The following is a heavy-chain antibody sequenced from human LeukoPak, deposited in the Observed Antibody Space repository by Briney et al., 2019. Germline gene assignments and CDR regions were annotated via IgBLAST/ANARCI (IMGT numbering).Heavy chain of an antibody. D-gene: IGHD2-2*01. CDR1: GYTFSSYY. CDR3: ARDWDIVVVPAATYYYYGMDV. CDR2: INPSGGST. Sequence: ASVKVSCKASGYTFSSYYMHWVRQAPGQGLEWMGIINPSGGSTSYAQKFQGRVTMTRDTSTSTVYMELSSLRSEDTAVYYCARDWDIVVVPAATYYYYGMDVWGQGTTVTVSS. J-gene: IGHJ6*02. V-gene: IGHV1-46*01.